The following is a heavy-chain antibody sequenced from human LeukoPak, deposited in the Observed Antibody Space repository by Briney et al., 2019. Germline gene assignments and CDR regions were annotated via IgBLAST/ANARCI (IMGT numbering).Heavy chain of an antibody. J-gene: IGHJ4*02. V-gene: IGHV3-21*01. CDR2: ISSSSSYI. D-gene: IGHD5-12*01. CDR3: ATDIVATIYFDY. CDR1: GFTFSSYS. Sequence: PGGPLRLSCAASGFTFSSYSMNWVRQAPGKGLEWVSSISSSSSYIYYADSVKGRFTISRDNARNSLYLQMNSLRAEDTAVYYCATDIVATIYFDYWGQGTLVTVSS.